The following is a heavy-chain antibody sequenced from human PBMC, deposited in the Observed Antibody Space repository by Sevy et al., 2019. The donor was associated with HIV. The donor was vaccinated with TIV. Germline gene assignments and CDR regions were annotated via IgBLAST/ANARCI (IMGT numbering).Heavy chain of an antibody. CDR1: GGSISSSSYY. V-gene: IGHV4-39*01. J-gene: IGHJ6*02. CDR2: IYYSGSK. D-gene: IGHD2-2*01. CDR3: ARLGSVVVVPAAMKEGESDV. Sequence: SETLSLTCTVSGGSISSSSYYWGWIRQPPGKGLEWIGCIYYSGSKYYNPSLKSRVTISVDTSKNQFSLKLSSVTAAGTAVYYCARLGSVVVVPAAMKEGESDVWGQGTTVTVSS.